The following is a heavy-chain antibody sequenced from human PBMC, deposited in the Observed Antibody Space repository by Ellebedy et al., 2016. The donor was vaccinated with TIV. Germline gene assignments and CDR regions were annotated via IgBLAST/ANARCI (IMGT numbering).Heavy chain of an antibody. Sequence: ASVKVSCKASGYTFTNYGISWVRQAHDQGIEWMGWFSGYNGNTNYAQKFQGRVTMTTDTSTSTGYMDLRSLRSEDTAVYYCARGLWFGELDVWGQGTTVTVSS. V-gene: IGHV1-18*04. CDR2: FSGYNGNT. J-gene: IGHJ6*02. CDR1: GYTFTNYG. D-gene: IGHD3-10*01. CDR3: ARGLWFGELDV.